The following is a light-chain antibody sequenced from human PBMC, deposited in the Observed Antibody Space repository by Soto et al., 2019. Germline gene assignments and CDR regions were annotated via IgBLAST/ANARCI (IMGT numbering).Light chain of an antibody. V-gene: IGLV2-23*02. CDR3: YSHGGSSGFFV. Sequence: QSALTQPASVSGSPGQSITISCTGTSCDAGIYNLVSWYQQHPGKAPKLMIYEASKRPSGISDRFSGSKSGNTASLTISGLQAEDEADYYCYSHGGSSGFFVFGTGTKLTVL. J-gene: IGLJ1*01. CDR1: SCDAGIYNL. CDR2: EAS.